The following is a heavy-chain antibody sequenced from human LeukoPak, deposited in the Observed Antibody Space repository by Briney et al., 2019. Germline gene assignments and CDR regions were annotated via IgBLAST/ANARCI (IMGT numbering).Heavy chain of an antibody. CDR1: GYSFADYY. Sequence: ASVKVSCKASGYSFADYYMHWVRQAPGPGLEWMGWIKPNSGDTRSTQKFQGRVTMTRDTSISTAYMELSSLRSEDTAVYYCAREHYDSSGYYYGWGQGTLVTVSS. CDR2: IKPNSGDT. V-gene: IGHV1-2*02. J-gene: IGHJ4*02. D-gene: IGHD3-22*01. CDR3: AREHYDSSGYYYG.